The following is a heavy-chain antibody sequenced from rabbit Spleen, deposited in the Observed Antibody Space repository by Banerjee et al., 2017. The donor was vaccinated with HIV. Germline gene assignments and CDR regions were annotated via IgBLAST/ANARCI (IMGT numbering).Heavy chain of an antibody. Sequence: QEQLEESGGDLVKPGASLALTCKASGFTISTTYYMCWVRQAPGKGLEWIACIYSASSGNTYYASWAKGRFTISKTSSTTVTLQMTSLTAADTATYFCARGGYNAGDGYALWGPGTLVTVS. V-gene: IGHV1S45*01. CDR3: ARGGYNAGDGYAL. CDR1: GFTISTTYY. J-gene: IGHJ6*01. CDR2: IYSASSGNT. D-gene: IGHD6-1*01.